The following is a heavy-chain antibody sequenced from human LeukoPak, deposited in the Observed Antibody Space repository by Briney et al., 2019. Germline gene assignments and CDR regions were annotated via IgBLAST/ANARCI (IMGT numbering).Heavy chain of an antibody. CDR2: IYYSGST. CDR3: AREYTGAAPNRFDP. Sequence: SETLSLTCTVSGGSISSYYWSWIRQPPRKGLERIGYIYYSGSTNYNPSLKSRVTISVDTSKNQFSLKLSSVTAADTAVYFRAREYTGAAPNRFDPWGQGTLVTVSS. D-gene: IGHD1-26*01. V-gene: IGHV4-59*01. CDR1: GGSISSYY. J-gene: IGHJ5*02.